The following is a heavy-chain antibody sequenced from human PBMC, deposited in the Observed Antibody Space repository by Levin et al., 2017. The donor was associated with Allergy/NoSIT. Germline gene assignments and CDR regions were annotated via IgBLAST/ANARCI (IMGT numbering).Heavy chain of an antibody. J-gene: IGHJ4*02. D-gene: IGHD7-27*01. CDR1: GFTFGDYA. V-gene: IGHV3-9*01. Sequence: GGSLRLSCAASGFTFGDYAMHWVRQAPGKGLEWVSGINWNRDKIGYADSVRARFTISRDNATNSLYLQMNSLGPEDTALYYCAKGLNWGSPNTFDYWGQGTLVTVSS. CDR2: INWNRDKI. CDR3: AKGLNWGSPNTFDY.